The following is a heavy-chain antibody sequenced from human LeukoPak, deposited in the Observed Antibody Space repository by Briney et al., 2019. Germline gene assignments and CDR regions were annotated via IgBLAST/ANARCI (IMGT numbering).Heavy chain of an antibody. J-gene: IGHJ4*02. Sequence: GGSLRLSCAASGFTFSSYAMSWVRQAPGKGLEWVSGISGSDDSTYYADSVKGRFTISRDNSKNTLYLQMNSLRVEDTAVYYCAKVGEALFDYWGQGTLVTVSS. CDR3: AKVGEALFDY. V-gene: IGHV3-23*01. CDR2: ISGSDDST. CDR1: GFTFSSYA.